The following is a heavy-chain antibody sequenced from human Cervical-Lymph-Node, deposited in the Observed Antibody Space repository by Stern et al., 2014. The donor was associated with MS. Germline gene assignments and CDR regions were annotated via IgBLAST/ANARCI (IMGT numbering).Heavy chain of an antibody. J-gene: IGHJ4*02. D-gene: IGHD6-19*01. CDR2: IIPIFGAA. CDR1: GGTSSTYT. Sequence: VQLVDSGAEVKKPGSSVKVSCKTSGGTSSTYTISWVRQAPGQGLEWLGKIIPIFGAADYAQNFQDRLTITADESTTTVYMELSSLRSDDTAVYYCTRVDSSGWYSGFWGQGTLVTVSS. V-gene: IGHV1-69*18. CDR3: TRVDSSGWYSGF.